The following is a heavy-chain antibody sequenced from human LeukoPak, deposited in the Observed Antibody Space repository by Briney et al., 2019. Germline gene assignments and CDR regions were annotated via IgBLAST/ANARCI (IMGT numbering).Heavy chain of an antibody. J-gene: IGHJ1*01. Sequence: GGSLRLSCAASGFTFSSYAMSWVRQAPGKGLEWVSVIYSGGSTYYADSVKGRFTISRDNSKNTLYLQMNSLRAEDTAVYYCARDGFYDILTGYYSAEYFQHWGQGTLVTVSS. V-gene: IGHV3-66*01. D-gene: IGHD3-9*01. CDR2: IYSGGST. CDR1: GFTFSSYA. CDR3: ARDGFYDILTGYYSAEYFQH.